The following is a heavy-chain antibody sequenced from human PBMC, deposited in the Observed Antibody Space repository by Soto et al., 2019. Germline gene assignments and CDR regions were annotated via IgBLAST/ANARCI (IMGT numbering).Heavy chain of an antibody. J-gene: IGHJ4*02. CDR1: GGTFSSYA. D-gene: IGHD6-19*01. V-gene: IGHV1-18*01. Sequence: GASVKVSCKASGGTFSSYAISWVRQAPGQGLEWMGWISAYNGNTNYAQKLQGRVTMTTDTSTSTAYMELRSLRSDDTAVYYCARDLAVGLVDYWGQGTLVTVSS. CDR2: ISAYNGNT. CDR3: ARDLAVGLVDY.